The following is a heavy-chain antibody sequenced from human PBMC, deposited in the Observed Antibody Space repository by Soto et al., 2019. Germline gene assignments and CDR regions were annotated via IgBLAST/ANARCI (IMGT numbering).Heavy chain of an antibody. Sequence: PGGSLRLSCAASGFTFSSYAMHWVRQAPGKGLEWVAVISYDGSNKYYADSVKGRFTISRDNSKNTLYLQMNSLRAEDTAVYYCARDLGERWLQLSYFDYWGQGTLVTVSS. CDR3: ARDLGERWLQLSYFDY. CDR2: ISYDGSNK. J-gene: IGHJ4*02. V-gene: IGHV3-30-3*01. D-gene: IGHD3-16*01. CDR1: GFTFSSYA.